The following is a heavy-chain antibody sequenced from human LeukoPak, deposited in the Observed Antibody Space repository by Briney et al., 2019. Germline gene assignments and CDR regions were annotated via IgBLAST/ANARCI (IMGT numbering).Heavy chain of an antibody. CDR3: VQDRSIAAPNNDFFDS. D-gene: IGHD6-6*01. CDR2: ISSNGATT. Sequence: QPGGSLRLSCSASGFTFNRFYLHWVRQAPGKGLEFVSHISSNGATTYYADSVKGRFTISRDNSKNTLYLQMSSLRADDTAVYYCVQDRSIAAPNNDFFDSWGQGALVTVSS. V-gene: IGHV3-64D*06. J-gene: IGHJ4*02. CDR1: GFTFNRFY.